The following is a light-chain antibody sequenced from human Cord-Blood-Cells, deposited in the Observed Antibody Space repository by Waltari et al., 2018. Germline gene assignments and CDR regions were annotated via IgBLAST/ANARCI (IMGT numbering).Light chain of an antibody. V-gene: IGLV2-11*01. CDR2: DVS. CDR1: SSDVGGYNY. CDR3: CSYAGSYTYV. Sequence: QSALTQPRPVSGTPGQSVTIPCTGTSSDVGGYNYVSWYQQHPGKAPKLMIYDVSKRPSGVHDRFSGSKSGNTASLTISGLQAEDEADYYCCSYAGSYTYVFGTGTKVTVL. J-gene: IGLJ1*01.